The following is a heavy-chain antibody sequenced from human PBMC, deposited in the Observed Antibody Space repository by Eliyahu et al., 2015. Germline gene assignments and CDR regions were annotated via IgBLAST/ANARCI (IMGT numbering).Heavy chain of an antibody. CDR1: GGSMKNLF. D-gene: IGHD4-23*01. J-gene: IGHJ1*01. Sequence: QVQLQESGPGLVKPSETLSLTCSVSGGSMKNLFWSWIRQSPGKGLEWIGYIYSSGTTNYNPSLMSRVTMSLDTSKNQFSLKLTSLTAEDTAVYYCAKVDPDYGGNPVDWGQGTLVTVSS. V-gene: IGHV4-59*11. CDR3: AKVDPDYGGNPVD. CDR2: IYSSGTT.